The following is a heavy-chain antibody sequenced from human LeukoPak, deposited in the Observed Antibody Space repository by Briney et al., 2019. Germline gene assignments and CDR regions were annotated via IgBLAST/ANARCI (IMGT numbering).Heavy chain of an antibody. Sequence: SETLSLACTVCGGSISNQYWSWIRQPPGKGLEWIGYVHDSGSTNYNPSLKSRVSISVDTSKNQFSVKLSSVTAADTAVYYCARATYYHGPGSYIHYYMDIWGRGTTVTVSS. CDR2: VHDSGST. CDR1: GGSISNQY. CDR3: ARATYYHGPGSYIHYYMDI. V-gene: IGHV4-59*11. J-gene: IGHJ6*03. D-gene: IGHD3-10*01.